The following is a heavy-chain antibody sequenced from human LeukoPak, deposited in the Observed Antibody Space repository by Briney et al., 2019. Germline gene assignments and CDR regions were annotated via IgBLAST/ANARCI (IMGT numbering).Heavy chain of an antibody. V-gene: IGHV4-39*07. J-gene: IGHJ4*02. CDR2: IHYSGST. CDR1: GGSISSSSYY. Sequence: SETLSLTCTVSGGSISSSSYYWGWIRQPPGKGLEWIGSIHYSGSTYYNPSLKSRVTISRDTSKNQFSLKLRSVTAADTAVYYCARGLATLDYWGQGTLVTVSS. CDR3: ARGLATLDY. D-gene: IGHD5-12*01.